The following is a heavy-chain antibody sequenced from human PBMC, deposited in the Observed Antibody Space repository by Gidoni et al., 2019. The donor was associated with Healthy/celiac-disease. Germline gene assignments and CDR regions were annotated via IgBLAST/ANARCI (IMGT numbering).Heavy chain of an antibody. CDR1: GFTFSSYG. CDR2: ISYDGSNK. CDR3: AKLNLYDYIWGSYLFDL. J-gene: IGHJ2*01. V-gene: IGHV3-30*18. Sequence: QVQLVESGGGVVQPGRSLRLSCAASGFTFSSYGMHWVRQAPGKGLEWVAVISYDGSNKYYADSVKGRFTISRDNSKNTLYLQMNSLRAEDTAVYYCAKLNLYDYIWGSYLFDLWGRGTLVTVSS. D-gene: IGHD3-16*02.